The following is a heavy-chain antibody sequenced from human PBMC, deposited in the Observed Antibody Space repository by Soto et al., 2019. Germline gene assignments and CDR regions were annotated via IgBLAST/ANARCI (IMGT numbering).Heavy chain of an antibody. Sequence: SLRLSCATSGFSFSTYAIHWVRQAPGKGLDWVAVISNDGSKRYYAQSVKGRFTISRDNSNNTVDLQMNSLRAEDTALYYCARSIAVAGLDYWGPGTLVTVSS. CDR3: ARSIAVAGLDY. D-gene: IGHD6-19*01. CDR2: ISNDGSKR. V-gene: IGHV3-30-3*01. J-gene: IGHJ4*02. CDR1: GFSFSTYA.